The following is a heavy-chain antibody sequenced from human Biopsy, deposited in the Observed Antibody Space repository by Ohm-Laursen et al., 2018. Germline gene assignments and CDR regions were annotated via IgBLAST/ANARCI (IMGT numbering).Heavy chain of an antibody. CDR3: AKDVFGGFSGSTDYYAYYFDS. V-gene: IGHV3-23*01. D-gene: IGHD3-10*02. Sequence: GSLRLSCAASGFTFSSFAMSWVRQAPGKGLVWVSGISDSGGSTHYADSVKGRISISRDTSKNTLYLQMNSLRAEDTAVYYCAKDVFGGFSGSTDYYAYYFDSWGQGTLVTVSS. J-gene: IGHJ4*02. CDR2: ISDSGGST. CDR1: GFTFSSFA.